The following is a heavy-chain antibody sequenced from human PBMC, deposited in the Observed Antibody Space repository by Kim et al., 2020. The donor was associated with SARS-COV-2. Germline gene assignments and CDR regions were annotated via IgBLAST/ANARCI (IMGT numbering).Heavy chain of an antibody. CDR2: IKSKTDGGTT. D-gene: IGHD4-17*01. CDR3: TTAYPTTVTNWFDP. V-gene: IGHV3-15*01. J-gene: IGHJ5*02. CDR1: GFTFSNAW. Sequence: GGSLRLSCAASGFTFSNAWMSWVRQAPGKGLEWVGRIKSKTDGGTTDYAAPVKGRFTISRDDSKNTLYLQMNSLKTEDTAVYYCTTAYPTTVTNWFDPWGQGTLVTVSS.